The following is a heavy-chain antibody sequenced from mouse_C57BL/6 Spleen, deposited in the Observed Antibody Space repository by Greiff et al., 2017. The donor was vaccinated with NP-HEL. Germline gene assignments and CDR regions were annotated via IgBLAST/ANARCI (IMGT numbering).Heavy chain of an antibody. D-gene: IGHD2-1*01. CDR1: GYTFTSYW. CDR2: IDPSDSET. V-gene: IGHV1-52*01. Sequence: QVQLKQPGAELVRPGSSVTLSCKASGYTFTSYWLHWVKQRPIQGLEWIGNIDPSDSETHYNQKFKDKSTLTVDKSSSTAYMQLSSLTSADSAVYYCARHGNFAYWGQGTTLTVSS. CDR3: ARHGNFAY. J-gene: IGHJ2*01.